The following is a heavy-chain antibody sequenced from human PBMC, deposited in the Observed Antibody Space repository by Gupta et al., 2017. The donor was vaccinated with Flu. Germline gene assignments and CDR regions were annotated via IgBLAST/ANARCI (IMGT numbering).Heavy chain of an antibody. CDR1: GFTFSSYG. D-gene: IGHD6-13*01. V-gene: IGHV3-33*01. J-gene: IGHJ3*02. CDR2: IWYDGSNK. CDR3: ARELSSRGSLAAFDI. Sequence: QVQLVESGGGVVQPGRSLRLSCAASGFTFSSYGMHWVGQAPGKGLEWVAVIWYDGSNKYYADSVKGRFTISRDNSKNTLYLQMNSLRAEDTAVYYCARELSSRGSLAAFDIWGQGTMVTVFS.